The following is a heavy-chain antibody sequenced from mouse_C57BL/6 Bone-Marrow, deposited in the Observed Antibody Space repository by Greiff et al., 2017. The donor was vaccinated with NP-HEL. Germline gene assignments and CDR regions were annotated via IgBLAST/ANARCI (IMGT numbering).Heavy chain of an antibody. Sequence: SGPELVKPGASVKLSCKASGYTFTSYDINWVKQRPGQGLEWIGWIYPRDGSTKYNEKFKGKATLTVDTSSSTAYMELHSLTSEDSAVYFCARGHYYGSSYEGFDYWGQGTTLTVSS. J-gene: IGHJ2*01. CDR2: IYPRDGST. CDR3: ARGHYYGSSYEGFDY. D-gene: IGHD1-1*01. V-gene: IGHV1-85*01. CDR1: GYTFTSYD.